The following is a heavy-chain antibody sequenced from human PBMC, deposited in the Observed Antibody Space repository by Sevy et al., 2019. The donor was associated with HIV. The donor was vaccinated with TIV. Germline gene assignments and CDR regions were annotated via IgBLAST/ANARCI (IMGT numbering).Heavy chain of an antibody. Sequence: GGSLRLSCAASGFTFDDYAIHWVRQAPGKGLEWVSGISWNSGSIGYADSVKGRFTISRDNAKNSLFLQMNSLRAEYMALYYCAKDRDSTSHYFDYWGQGTLVTVSS. J-gene: IGHJ4*02. CDR3: AKDRDSTSHYFDY. CDR2: ISWNSGSI. V-gene: IGHV3-9*03. CDR1: GFTFDDYA. D-gene: IGHD6-13*01.